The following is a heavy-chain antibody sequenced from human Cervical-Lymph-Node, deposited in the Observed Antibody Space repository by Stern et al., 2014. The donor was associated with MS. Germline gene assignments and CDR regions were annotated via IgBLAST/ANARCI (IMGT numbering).Heavy chain of an antibody. CDR2: INPSGGST. Sequence: QVQLVESGAEVKKPGASVKVSCKASGYTFTSYYMQWVRQAPGQGLEWLGVINPSGGSTRYAPKFQGRVTMTRDTSTSTVYMELSSLRSEDTAVYYCARDPGGALDLKFDYWGQGTLVTVSS. CDR1: GYTFTSYY. CDR3: ARDPGGALDLKFDY. V-gene: IGHV1-46*03. J-gene: IGHJ4*02. D-gene: IGHD2-8*02.